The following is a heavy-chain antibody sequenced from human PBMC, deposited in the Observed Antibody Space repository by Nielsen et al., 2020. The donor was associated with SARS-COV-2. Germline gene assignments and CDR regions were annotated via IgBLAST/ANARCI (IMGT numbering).Heavy chain of an antibody. Sequence: SCAASGFMVSDSYMSWIRQTPGKGLEWISYISSSGSYTNYADSVKGRFTISRDNGKNSIHLQMNSLRAEDTAVYYCAKSGYCNGGICYSTEFFQDWGQGTLVTVSS. CDR2: ISSSGSYT. V-gene: IGHV3-11*03. D-gene: IGHD2-15*01. CDR1: GFMVSDSY. CDR3: AKSGYCNGGICYSTEFFQD. J-gene: IGHJ1*01.